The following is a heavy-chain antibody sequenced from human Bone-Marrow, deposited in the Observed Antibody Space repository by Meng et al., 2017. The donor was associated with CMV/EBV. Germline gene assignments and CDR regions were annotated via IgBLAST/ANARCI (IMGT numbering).Heavy chain of an antibody. V-gene: IGHV4-39*01. J-gene: IGHJ5*02. CDR3: ARGVYDFWSGPNNNWFDP. CDR1: GGSISSSSYY. D-gene: IGHD3-3*01. Sequence: SETLSLTCTVSGGSISSSSYYWGWIRQPPGKGLEWIGSIYYSGSTYYNPSLKSRVTISVDTSKNQFSLKLSSVTAADTAVYYCARGVYDFWSGPNNNWFDPWGQGTLVTVS. CDR2: IYYSGST.